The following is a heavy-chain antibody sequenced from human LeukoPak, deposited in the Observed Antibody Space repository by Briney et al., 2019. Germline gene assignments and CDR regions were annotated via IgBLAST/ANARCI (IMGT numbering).Heavy chain of an antibody. Sequence: ASVKVSCKVSGYTLTELSMHWVRQAPGKGLEWMGGFYPEDGETIYAQKFQGRVTMTEDTSTDTAYMELSSLRSEYTAVYYCATSYQYYDIFSVRAWGQGTLVTVSS. V-gene: IGHV1-24*01. CDR2: FYPEDGET. CDR1: GYTLTELS. D-gene: IGHD3-9*01. J-gene: IGHJ5*02. CDR3: ATSYQYYDIFSVRA.